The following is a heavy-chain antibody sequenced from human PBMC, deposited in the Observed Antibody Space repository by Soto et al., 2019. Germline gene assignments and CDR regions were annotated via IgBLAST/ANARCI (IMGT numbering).Heavy chain of an antibody. J-gene: IGHJ5*02. V-gene: IGHV4-39*01. CDR3: ARYDILTGWFDP. Sequence: PSETLSLTCTVSGGSISSSSYYWGWIRQPPGKGLEWIGSIYYSGSTYYNPSLKSRVTISVDTSKNQFSLKLSSVTAADTAVYYCARYDILTGWFDPWGQGTLVTVSS. D-gene: IGHD3-9*01. CDR1: GGSISSSSYY. CDR2: IYYSGST.